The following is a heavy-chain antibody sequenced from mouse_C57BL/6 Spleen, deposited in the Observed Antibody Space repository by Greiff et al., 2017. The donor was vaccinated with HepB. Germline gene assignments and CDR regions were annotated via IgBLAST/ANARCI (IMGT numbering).Heavy chain of an antibody. CDR3: ARSLITTVVADWYFDV. CDR1: GFNIKNTY. D-gene: IGHD1-1*01. Sequence: VQLQQSVAELVRPGASVKLSCTASGFNIKNTYMHWVKQRPEQGLEWIGWIDPANGNTKYAPKFQGKATITADTSSNTAYLQLSSLTSEDTAIYYCARSLITTVVADWYFDVWGTGTTVTVSS. V-gene: IGHV14-3*01. CDR2: IDPANGNT. J-gene: IGHJ1*03.